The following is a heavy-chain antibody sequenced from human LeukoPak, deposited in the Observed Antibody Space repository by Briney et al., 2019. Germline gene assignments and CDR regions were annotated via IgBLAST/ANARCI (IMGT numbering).Heavy chain of an antibody. CDR1: GFTVSSNS. Sequence: GGSLRLSCTVSGFTVSSNSMSWVRQAPGKGLEWVSFIYSDNTHYSDSVKGRFTISRQNAKNSLFLQMNGLRAEDTAVYYCARHRSGGSQDDAFDIWGQGTLVTVSS. V-gene: IGHV3-53*01. CDR2: IYSDNT. J-gene: IGHJ3*02. D-gene: IGHD2-15*01. CDR3: ARHRSGGSQDDAFDI.